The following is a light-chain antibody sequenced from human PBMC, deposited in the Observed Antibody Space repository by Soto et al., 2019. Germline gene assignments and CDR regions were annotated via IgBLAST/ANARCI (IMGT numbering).Light chain of an antibody. Sequence: DIQMSQSPSTLSASVGDRVTITCRASRSLTRWLAWYQQKPGKAPKLLIYETSILQSGVPSRFSGGGSGTEFTLTISNLQPDDFGTYYCHQYKSYTPYTIGQGTKVDIK. CDR2: ETS. CDR1: RSLTRW. V-gene: IGKV1-5*03. CDR3: HQYKSYTPYT. J-gene: IGKJ2*01.